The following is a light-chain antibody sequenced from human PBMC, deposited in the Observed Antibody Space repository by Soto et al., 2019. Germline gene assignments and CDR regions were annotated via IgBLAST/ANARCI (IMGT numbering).Light chain of an antibody. CDR2: EVS. Sequence: QSALTQPASVSGSPGQSITFSCTGTSSDVGGYNYVSWYQHHPGKAPKLLIYEVSNRPSGVSTRFSGSKSANVASLTISGLQAEDEADYYCSSYTTSSTYVFGTGTKLTVL. CDR3: SSYTTSSTYV. CDR1: SSDVGGYNY. V-gene: IGLV2-14*01. J-gene: IGLJ1*01.